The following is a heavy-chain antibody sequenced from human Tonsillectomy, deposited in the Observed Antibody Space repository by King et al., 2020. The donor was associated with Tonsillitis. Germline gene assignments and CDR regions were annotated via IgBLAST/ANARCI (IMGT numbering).Heavy chain of an antibody. CDR3: ARQPRGYNVWFDP. CDR1: GYTFTGYY. CDR2: INTNSGDT. D-gene: IGHD5-24*01. V-gene: IGHV1-2*02. Sequence: QLVQSGAEVKKPGASVTVSCRASGYTFTGYYMHWVRQAPRQGLEWVGWINTNSGDTNYAQKFQVRGTMTRDTSISTSYLELTSLISDYMALYYCARQPRGYNVWFDPWGQGTLVTVSS. J-gene: IGHJ5*02.